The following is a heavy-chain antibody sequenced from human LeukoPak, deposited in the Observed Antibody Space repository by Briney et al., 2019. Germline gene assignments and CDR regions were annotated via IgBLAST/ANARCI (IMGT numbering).Heavy chain of an antibody. V-gene: IGHV1-8*01. D-gene: IGHD3-3*01. CDR3: ARGVRFLEWFGRGQRTIYYMDV. J-gene: IGHJ6*03. Sequence: ASVKVSCKASGYTFTSYDINWVRQATGQGLEWMGWMNPNSGNTGYAQKFQGRVTMTRNTSISTAYMELSSLRSEDTDVYYCARGVRFLEWFGRGQRTIYYMDVWGKGTTVTVSS. CDR1: GYTFTSYD. CDR2: MNPNSGNT.